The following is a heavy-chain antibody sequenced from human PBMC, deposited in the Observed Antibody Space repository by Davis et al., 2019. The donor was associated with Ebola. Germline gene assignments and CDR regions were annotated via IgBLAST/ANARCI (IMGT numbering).Heavy chain of an antibody. V-gene: IGHV3-23*01. CDR2: ISGSGKTT. D-gene: IGHD3-16*01. Sequence: GESLKISCAASGFTFSNHWMYWVRQAPGKGLEWVACISGSGKTTYYADSVEGRFTISRDNSKNTLSLQMNSVRGEDTAVYFCAKDKGFWVPPDYFGPWGQGVQVTVSS. CDR3: AKDKGFWVPPDYFGP. J-gene: IGHJ5*02. CDR1: GFTFSNHW.